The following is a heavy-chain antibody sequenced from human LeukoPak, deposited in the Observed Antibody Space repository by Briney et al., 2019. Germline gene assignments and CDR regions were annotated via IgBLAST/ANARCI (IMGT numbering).Heavy chain of an antibody. CDR2: INGGNGDT. J-gene: IGHJ4*02. CDR3: ARPLLMWFGEEYYFDY. CDR1: GYTFTSYA. Sequence: ASVKVSCKASGYTFTSYAIHWVRQAPGQGLEWMGWINGGNGDTKYSQSFQGRVTFTGDTFASTVYMELSSLRSEDTAVYYCARPLLMWFGEEYYFDYWGQGTLLTVSS. D-gene: IGHD3-10*01. V-gene: IGHV1-3*01.